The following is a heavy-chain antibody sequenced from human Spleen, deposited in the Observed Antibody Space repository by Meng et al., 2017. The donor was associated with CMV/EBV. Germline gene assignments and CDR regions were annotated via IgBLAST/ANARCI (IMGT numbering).Heavy chain of an antibody. V-gene: IGHV3-30-3*02. CDR3: AKRGRIFGKVIEYAMDV. D-gene: IGHD3-3*01. CDR2: MSFDGGSR. CDR1: GFSFSNYA. J-gene: IGHJ6*02. Sequence: GESLKISCAASGFSFSNYALHWVRQTPNKGPEWVAVMSFDGGSRYYADSVKGRFTISRDNSKNTLYLQMNSLRADDTAVYYCAKRGRIFGKVIEYAMDVWGQGTTVTVSS.